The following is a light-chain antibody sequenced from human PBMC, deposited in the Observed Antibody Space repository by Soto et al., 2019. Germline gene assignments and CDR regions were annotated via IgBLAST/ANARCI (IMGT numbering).Light chain of an antibody. V-gene: IGLV3-21*02. Sequence: SYELTQPPSVSVAPGQTARITCGGNNIGTKSVHWYQQKPGQAPVVVVYDDDDRPTGIPERFSGSNSGNTATLTISRVEAGDEADYYCQVWDSRSGHFVIFGGGTQLTVL. CDR1: NIGTKS. J-gene: IGLJ2*01. CDR2: DDD. CDR3: QVWDSRSGHFVI.